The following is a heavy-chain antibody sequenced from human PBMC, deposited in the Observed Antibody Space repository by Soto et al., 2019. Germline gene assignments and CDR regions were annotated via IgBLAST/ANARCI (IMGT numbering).Heavy chain of an antibody. V-gene: IGHV3-66*01. CDR2: IYSGSST. J-gene: IGHJ3*02. CDR3: ARDSSLDYYDSSGYYAFDI. D-gene: IGHD3-22*01. CDR1: GFTVSSNY. Sequence: GGSLRLSCAASGFTVSSNYMSWVRQAPGKGLEWVSVIYSGSSTYYADSVKGRFTISRDNSKNTLYLQMNSLRAEDTAVYYCARDSSLDYYDSSGYYAFDIWGQGTMVTVSS.